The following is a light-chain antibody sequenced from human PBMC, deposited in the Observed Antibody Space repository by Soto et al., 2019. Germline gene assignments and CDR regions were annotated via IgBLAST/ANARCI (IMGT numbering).Light chain of an antibody. CDR2: DVS. J-gene: IGLJ3*02. Sequence: QSALTQPASVSGSPGQSITISCTGTSIDVGSYNYVSWYQQRPGKAPRLMIYDVSDRPSGISIRFSGSESGNTASLTISGLQAEDEADYFCSSYTSSSTVVFGGGTKLTVL. CDR1: SIDVGSYNY. V-gene: IGLV2-14*01. CDR3: SSYTSSSTVV.